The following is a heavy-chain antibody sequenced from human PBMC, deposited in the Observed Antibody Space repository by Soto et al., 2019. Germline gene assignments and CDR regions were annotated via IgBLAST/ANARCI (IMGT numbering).Heavy chain of an antibody. CDR1: GLIFSDYH. J-gene: IGHJ6*02. Sequence: EVQLVESGGGLVQPGGSLRLSCAASGLIFSDYHMDWVRQAPGKGLEWVGRIRRKANSYTTEYAASVKGRCTISRDDSKNSRYLQMNSLKSEDTAVYYCAMLGGWSGGSSGMDVWGQGTTVTVSS. V-gene: IGHV3-72*01. D-gene: IGHD6-19*01. CDR2: IRRKANSYTT. CDR3: AMLGGWSGGSSGMDV.